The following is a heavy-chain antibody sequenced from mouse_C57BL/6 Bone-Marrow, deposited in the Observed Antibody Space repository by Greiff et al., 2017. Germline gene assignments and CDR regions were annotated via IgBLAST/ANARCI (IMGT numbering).Heavy chain of an antibody. J-gene: IGHJ4*01. CDR3: MGNVLYAMDY. CDR2: INSDGSAI. Sequence: EVQGVESGGGLVQPGGSRGLSCEGSGFTFSGFWMSWVRQTPGKTLEWIGDINSDGSAINYAPSIKDRFTIFRDNDKSTLYLQMSNVRSEDTATYFCMGNVLYAMDYWGQGTSVTVSS. V-gene: IGHV11-2*01. CDR1: GFTFSGFW.